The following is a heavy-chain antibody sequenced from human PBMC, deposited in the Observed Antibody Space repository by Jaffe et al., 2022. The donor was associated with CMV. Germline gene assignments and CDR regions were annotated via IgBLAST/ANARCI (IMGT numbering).Heavy chain of an antibody. CDR2: ISGSGGST. CDR1: GFTFSSYA. CDR3: AKGNQHSSSWSVYYYYGMDV. Sequence: EVQLLESGGGLVQPGGSLRLSCAASGFTFSSYAMSWVRQAPGKGLEWVSAISGSGGSTYYADSVKGRFTISRDNSKNTLYLQMNSLRAEDTAVYYCAKGNQHSSSWSVYYYYGMDVWGQGTTVTVSS. J-gene: IGHJ6*02. D-gene: IGHD6-13*01. V-gene: IGHV3-23*01.